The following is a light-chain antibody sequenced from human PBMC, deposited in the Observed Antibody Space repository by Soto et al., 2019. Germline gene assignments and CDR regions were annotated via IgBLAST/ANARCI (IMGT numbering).Light chain of an antibody. V-gene: IGLV1-40*01. CDR1: SSNLGAGSD. Sequence: QPVLTQPPSVSGAPGQRVTISCTGNSSNLGAGSDVHWYQQLPVAAPKLVIFGNRNRPSGVPERFSVSKSGTSASLSITGLQAEDEADDYCQAYDYSLPASVFGGGTKVTV. J-gene: IGLJ3*02. CDR2: GNR. CDR3: QAYDYSLPASV.